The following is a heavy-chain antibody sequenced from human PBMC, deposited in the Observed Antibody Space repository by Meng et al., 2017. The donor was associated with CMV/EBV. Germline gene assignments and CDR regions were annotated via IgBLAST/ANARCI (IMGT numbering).Heavy chain of an antibody. J-gene: IGHJ5*02. CDR1: GYTFTSYY. D-gene: IGHD6-6*01. CDR3: AREEGIAARSDWFDP. Sequence: QGQLVPSGDEVKKPGASVKVSCKASGYTFTSYYMHWVRQAPGQGLEWMGIINPSGGSTSYAQKFQGRVTMTRDTSTSTVYMELSSLRSEDTAVYYCAREEGIAARSDWFDPWGQGTLVTVSS. V-gene: IGHV1-46*01. CDR2: INPSGGST.